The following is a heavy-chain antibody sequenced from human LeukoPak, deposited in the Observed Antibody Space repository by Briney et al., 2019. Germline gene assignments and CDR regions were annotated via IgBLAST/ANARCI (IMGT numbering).Heavy chain of an antibody. CDR3: ARDFYDFWSGSPAWFGY. CDR2: ISSSSSYI. J-gene: IGHJ4*02. D-gene: IGHD3-3*01. Sequence: PGGSLRLSCAASGFTFSSYAMSWVRQAPGKGLEWVSSISSSSSYIYYADSVKGRFTISRDNAKNSLYLQMNSLRAEDTAVYYCARDFYDFWSGSPAWFGYWGQGTLVTVSS. CDR1: GFTFSSYA. V-gene: IGHV3-21*01.